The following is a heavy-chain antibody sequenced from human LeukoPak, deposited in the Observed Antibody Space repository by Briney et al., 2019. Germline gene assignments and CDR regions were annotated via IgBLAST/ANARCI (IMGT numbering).Heavy chain of an antibody. Sequence: PETLSLTCTVSGGSISSSSYYWGWIRQPPGKGLEWIGSIYYSGSTYYNPSLKSRVTISVDTSKNQFSLKLSSVTAADTAVYYCARAGYSSSWNRYYYYYYMDVWGKGTTVTISS. CDR2: IYYSGST. V-gene: IGHV4-39*07. J-gene: IGHJ6*03. CDR1: GGSISSSSYY. CDR3: ARAGYSSSWNRYYYYYYMDV. D-gene: IGHD6-13*01.